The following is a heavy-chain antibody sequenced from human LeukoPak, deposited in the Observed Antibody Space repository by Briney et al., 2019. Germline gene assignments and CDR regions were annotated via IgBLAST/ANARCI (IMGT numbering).Heavy chain of an antibody. D-gene: IGHD3-3*01. CDR1: GFTVSSNY. CDR3: ARGARITIFEGWFDP. Sequence: HSGGSLRLSCAASGFTVSSNYMNWVRQAPGKGLEWVSVIYTGGNTYYADSVKGRFTISRDNSKNTLYLQMHSLRAEDTAVYYCARGARITIFEGWFDPWGQGTPVTVSS. V-gene: IGHV3-53*01. J-gene: IGHJ5*02. CDR2: IYTGGNT.